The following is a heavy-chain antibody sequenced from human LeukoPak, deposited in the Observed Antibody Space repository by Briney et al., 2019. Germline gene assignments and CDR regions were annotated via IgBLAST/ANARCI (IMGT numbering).Heavy chain of an antibody. CDR1: GFTFSSYE. J-gene: IGHJ4*02. CDR3: ARAPVRYSSGWYDY. D-gene: IGHD6-19*01. Sequence: GGSLRLSCAASGFTFSSYEMNWVRQAPGKGLEWVSYISSSGSTIYYADSVKGRFTISRDNAKNSLYLQMNSLRAEDTAIYYCARAPVRYSSGWYDYWGQGTLVTVSS. CDR2: ISSSGSTI. V-gene: IGHV3-48*03.